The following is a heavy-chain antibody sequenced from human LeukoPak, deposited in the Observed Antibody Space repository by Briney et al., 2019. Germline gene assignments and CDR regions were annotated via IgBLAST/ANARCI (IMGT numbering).Heavy chain of an antibody. CDR1: GFTFSSYA. D-gene: IGHD6-13*01. Sequence: GRSLRLSCAASGFTFSSYAMHWVRQAPGKGLEWVAVISYDGSNKYYADSVKGRFTISRDNSKNTLYLQMNSLRAEDTAVYYCARVVAAAKLESSSSYNWFDPWGQGTLVTVSS. CDR3: ARVVAAAKLESSSSYNWFDP. V-gene: IGHV3-30*04. CDR2: ISYDGSNK. J-gene: IGHJ5*02.